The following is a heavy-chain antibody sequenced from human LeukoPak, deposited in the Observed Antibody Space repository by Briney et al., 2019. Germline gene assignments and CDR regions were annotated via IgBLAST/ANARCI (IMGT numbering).Heavy chain of an antibody. J-gene: IGHJ2*01. CDR3: ARTVTTYWYFDL. Sequence: PGGSLRLSCAASGFTFSSYSMNWVRQAPGQGLEWVSYISSNSSTIYYADSVKGRFTISRDNAKNSLYLQMNSLRAEDTAVYYCARTVTTYWYFDLWGRSTLVTVSS. CDR2: ISSNSSTI. D-gene: IGHD4-17*01. CDR1: GFTFSSYS. V-gene: IGHV3-48*01.